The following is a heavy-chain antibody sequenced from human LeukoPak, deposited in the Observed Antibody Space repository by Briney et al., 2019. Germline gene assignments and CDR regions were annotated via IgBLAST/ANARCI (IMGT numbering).Heavy chain of an antibody. CDR1: GESFSGYY. Sequence: SETLSLTCAVYGESFSGYYWSWIRQPPGKGLEWIGEINHSGSTNYNPSLKSRVTISVDTSKNQFPLKLSSVTAADTAVYYCAGRIAVAGTTTDYWGQGTLVTVSS. CDR3: AGRIAVAGTTTDY. D-gene: IGHD6-19*01. V-gene: IGHV4-34*01. J-gene: IGHJ4*02. CDR2: INHSGST.